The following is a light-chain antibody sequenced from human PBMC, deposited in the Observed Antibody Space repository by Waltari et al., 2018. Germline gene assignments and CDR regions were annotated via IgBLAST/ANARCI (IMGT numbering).Light chain of an antibody. Sequence: EIVLTQSPATLSLSPGESATPSCRASQSVSSYLAWYQQKPGQAPRLLIYDASKRATGIPARFSGSGSGTDFTLTISSLEPEDFAVYYCQQRGNWPSGYTFGQGTNLEIK. CDR2: DAS. V-gene: IGKV3-11*01. J-gene: IGKJ2*01. CDR1: QSVSSY. CDR3: QQRGNWPSGYT.